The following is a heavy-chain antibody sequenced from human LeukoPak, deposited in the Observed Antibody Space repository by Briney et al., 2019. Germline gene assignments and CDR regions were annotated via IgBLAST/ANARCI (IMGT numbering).Heavy chain of an antibody. CDR3: ARHKDYYYSYMDV. J-gene: IGHJ6*03. V-gene: IGHV4-39*01. Sequence: SSETLSLTCSASGDSISTSSYYWGWIRQPPGKGLEWIGTIYYSGSTYYNPSLTSRVTVSVDTSKNQFSLKLSSVTAADTAVYYCARHKDYYYSYMDVWGKGTTVTISS. CDR2: IYYSGST. CDR1: GDSISTSSYY.